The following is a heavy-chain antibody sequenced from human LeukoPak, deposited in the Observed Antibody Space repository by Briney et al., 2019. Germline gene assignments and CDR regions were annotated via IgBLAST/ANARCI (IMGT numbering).Heavy chain of an antibody. Sequence: GESLKISCKGSGYSFTSYWIGWVRQMPGKGLEWMGIIYPGDSDTRYSPSFPGQVTISADKSISTAYLQWSSLKASDTAMYYCARSLPDCSGGSCYPHCFDYWGQGTLVTVSS. CDR3: ARSLPDCSGGSCYPHCFDY. CDR1: GYSFTSYW. V-gene: IGHV5-51*01. CDR2: IYPGDSDT. J-gene: IGHJ4*02. D-gene: IGHD2-15*01.